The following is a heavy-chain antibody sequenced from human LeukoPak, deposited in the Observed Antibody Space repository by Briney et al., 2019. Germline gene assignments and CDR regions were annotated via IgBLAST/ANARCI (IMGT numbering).Heavy chain of an antibody. Sequence: KPGGSLRLSCAASGFTFSTYNMNWVRQAPGKGLEWVSSISSSSSYIYYADSVKGRFTISRDNAKNLLYLHMNSLRVEDTAVYYCAKVDRGDYSSSPVPYYNYYMNVWGKGTTVTVSS. J-gene: IGHJ6*03. V-gene: IGHV3-21*01. CDR2: ISSSSSYI. D-gene: IGHD6-13*01. CDR1: GFTFSTYN. CDR3: AKVDRGDYSSSPVPYYNYYMNV.